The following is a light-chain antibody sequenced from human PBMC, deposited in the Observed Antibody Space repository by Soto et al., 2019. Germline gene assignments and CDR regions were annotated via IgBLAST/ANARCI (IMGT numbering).Light chain of an antibody. J-gene: IGKJ4*01. CDR3: QQRSNGLT. V-gene: IGKV3-11*01. Sequence: EIVLTQSPATLSLSPGERATLSCRASQSVSSYLAWYQQKPGQAPRLLIYDASNRATGLPARFSGSWSGTDFTLTISSLEPEDFAVYYCQQRSNGLTFGGGTKVEIK. CDR1: QSVSSY. CDR2: DAS.